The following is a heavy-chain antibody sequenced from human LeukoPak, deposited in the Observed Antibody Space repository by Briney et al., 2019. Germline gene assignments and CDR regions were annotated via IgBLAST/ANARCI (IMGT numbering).Heavy chain of an antibody. Sequence: PSETLSLTCAVSGGSISSTNSYWDWIRQPPGQDLEWLKTIHDSASTYTNPSVKFRFTMSVDTSKNQVFLNLSSVTAADTAVYYCARLGGYHDPPDYWGQGTLVTVSS. V-gene: IGHV4-39*01. J-gene: IGHJ4*02. CDR3: ARLGGYHDPPDY. D-gene: IGHD3-16*02. CDR1: GGSISSTNSY. CDR2: IHDSAST.